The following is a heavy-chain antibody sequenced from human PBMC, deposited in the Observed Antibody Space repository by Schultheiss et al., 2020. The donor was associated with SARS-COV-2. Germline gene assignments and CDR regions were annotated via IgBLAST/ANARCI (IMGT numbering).Heavy chain of an antibody. CDR3: ARFGQELSLPVYGMDV. CDR2: IWYDGSNK. J-gene: IGHJ6*02. V-gene: IGHV3-33*08. CDR1: GFTFSSYA. Sequence: GESLKISCAASGFTFSSYAMHWVRQAPGKGLEWVAVIWYDGSNKYYADSVKGRFTISRDNSKNTLYLQMNSLRAEDTAVYYCARFGQELSLPVYGMDVWGQGTTVTVSS. D-gene: IGHD3-16*02.